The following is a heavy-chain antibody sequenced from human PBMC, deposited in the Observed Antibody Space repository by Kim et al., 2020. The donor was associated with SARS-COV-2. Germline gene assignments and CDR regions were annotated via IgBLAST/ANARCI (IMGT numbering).Heavy chain of an antibody. CDR3: ARGFGGDV. V-gene: IGHV3-74*01. J-gene: IGHJ6*02. CDR2: GSST. Sequence: GSSTSYADSVKGRFTISRDNAKNTLYLQMNSLRAEDTAVYYCARGFGGDVWGQGTTVTVSS. D-gene: IGHD3-3*01.